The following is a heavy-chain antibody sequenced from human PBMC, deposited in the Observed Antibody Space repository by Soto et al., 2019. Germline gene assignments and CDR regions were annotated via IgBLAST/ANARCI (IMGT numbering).Heavy chain of an antibody. CDR1: GGSISRYY. Sequence: KPSETLSLTCTVSGGSISRYYWNWIRQPPGKGLEWIGYIYYSGSTNYNPSLKSRVTISVDTSKNQFSLKLSSVTAADTAVYYCARDPGSGSYYGWFDPWGQGTLVTVSS. CDR2: IYYSGST. D-gene: IGHD3-10*01. J-gene: IGHJ5*02. CDR3: ARDPGSGSYYGWFDP. V-gene: IGHV4-59*01.